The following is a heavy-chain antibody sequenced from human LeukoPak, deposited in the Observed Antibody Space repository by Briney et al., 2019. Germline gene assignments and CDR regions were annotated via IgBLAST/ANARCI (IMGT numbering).Heavy chain of an antibody. V-gene: IGHV1-2*02. CDR3: ARGGKYGCSAGSCYSDY. J-gene: IGHJ4*02. Sequence: ASVKVSCKASGYIFTDYYLHWVRQAPGQGLEWMGWIKPESGRTHYAQKFQGGVTMTRDTSISTAYMELSRLRSDDTALYYCARGGKYGCSAGSCYSDYWGLGTLVTVSS. CDR1: GYIFTDYY. D-gene: IGHD2-15*01. CDR2: IKPESGRT.